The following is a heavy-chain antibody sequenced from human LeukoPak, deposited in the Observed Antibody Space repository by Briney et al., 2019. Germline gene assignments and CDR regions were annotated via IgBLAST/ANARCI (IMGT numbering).Heavy chain of an antibody. V-gene: IGHV3-9*01. CDR3: ARSRFDY. Sequence: PGGSLRLSCAASGFTFDDYAMHWVRQAPGKGLEWVSGISWNSGSIGYADSVKGRFTISRDNAKNSLYLQMNSLRAEDTAVYYCARSRFDYWGQGTLVTVSS. D-gene: IGHD1-26*01. CDR2: ISWNSGSI. J-gene: IGHJ4*02. CDR1: GFTFDDYA.